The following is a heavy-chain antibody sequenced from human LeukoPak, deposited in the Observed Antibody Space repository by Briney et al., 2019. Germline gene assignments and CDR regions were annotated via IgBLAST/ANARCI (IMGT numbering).Heavy chain of an antibody. CDR1: GFIFRNYA. V-gene: IGHV3-23*01. J-gene: IGHJ2*01. CDR2: ISGAGDNT. D-gene: IGHD5/OR15-5a*01. Sequence: GGSLRLSCTASGFIFRNYAMSWVRQAPGTGLELVSTISGAGDNTNNANSVTGRFTISRDNSKNTLYLQMNSLRAADTAVYYCAKDYSVSNWCFDLWGRGTLVTVSS. CDR3: AKDYSVSNWCFDL.